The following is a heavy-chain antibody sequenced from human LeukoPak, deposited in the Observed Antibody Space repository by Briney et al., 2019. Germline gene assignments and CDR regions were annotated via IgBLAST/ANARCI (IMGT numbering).Heavy chain of an antibody. CDR1: GFSFSSYE. CDR3: ARDGTPIYSSGWVYMGV. V-gene: IGHV3-48*03. J-gene: IGHJ6*04. CDR2: ISASGTLT. D-gene: IGHD6-25*01. Sequence: GGSLRLSCAASGFSFSSYEMNWVRQAPGKGLEWISYISASGTLTHYADSVEGRFTISRDNAKNSLYLQMNSLRGEDTAVYYCARDGTPIYSSGWVYMGVWGKGTTVTISS.